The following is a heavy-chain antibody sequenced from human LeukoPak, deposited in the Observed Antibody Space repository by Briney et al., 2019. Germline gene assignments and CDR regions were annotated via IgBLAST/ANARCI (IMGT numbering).Heavy chain of an antibody. V-gene: IGHV3-9*01. D-gene: IGHD5-24*01. Sequence: PGRSLRLSCAASGFTFDDYAMHWVRQAPGKGLEWVSGINWNSGSIGYADSVKGRFTISRDNAKNSLYLQMNSLRAEDTALYYCAKDNGDGYNLFDYWGQGTLVTVSS. CDR3: AKDNGDGYNLFDY. J-gene: IGHJ4*02. CDR2: INWNSGSI. CDR1: GFTFDDYA.